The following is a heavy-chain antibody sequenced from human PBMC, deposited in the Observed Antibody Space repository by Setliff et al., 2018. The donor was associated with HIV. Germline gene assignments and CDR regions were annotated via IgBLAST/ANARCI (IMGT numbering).Heavy chain of an antibody. CDR1: GGSISSYY. D-gene: IGHD4-17*01. Sequence: SETLSLTCTVSGGSISSYYWSWIRQPAGKGLEWIGRIYASGRTNYNPSLKSRVTISVDTSKNQFSLKLTSVTAADTAVYYCAREIYGGNSRPFDYWGQGTLVTVSS. CDR3: AREIYGGNSRPFDY. J-gene: IGHJ4*02. V-gene: IGHV4-4*07. CDR2: IYASGRT.